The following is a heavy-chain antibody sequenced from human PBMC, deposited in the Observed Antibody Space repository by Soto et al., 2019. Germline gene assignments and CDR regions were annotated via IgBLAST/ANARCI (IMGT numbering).Heavy chain of an antibody. CDR3: ARNNREVLLWFGESPHAFDI. V-gene: IGHV1-8*01. CDR1: GYTFTRYD. D-gene: IGHD3-10*01. CDR2: MNPNSGNT. Sequence: ASVKVSRKASGYTFTRYDINWVRQATGQGLGWMGWMNPNSGNTGYAQKFQGRVTMTRNTSISTAYMELSSLRSEDTAVYYCARNNREVLLWFGESPHAFDIWGQGTMVTASS. J-gene: IGHJ3*02.